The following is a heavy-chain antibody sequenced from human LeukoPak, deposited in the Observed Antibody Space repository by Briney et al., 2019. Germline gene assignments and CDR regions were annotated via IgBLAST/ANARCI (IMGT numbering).Heavy chain of an antibody. CDR1: GGSFSGYY. V-gene: IGHV4-34*01. CDR2: INHSGST. Sequence: PSETLSLTCPVYGGSFSGYYWSWIRQPPGKGLEWIGEINHSGSTNYNPSLKSRVTISVDTSKNQFSLKLSSVTAADTAVYYCAREIRRQWLVRRHFDYWGQGTLVTVSS. CDR3: AREIRRQWLVRRHFDY. D-gene: IGHD6-19*01. J-gene: IGHJ4*02.